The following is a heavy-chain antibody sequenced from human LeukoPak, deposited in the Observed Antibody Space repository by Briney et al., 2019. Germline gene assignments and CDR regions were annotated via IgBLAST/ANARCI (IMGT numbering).Heavy chain of an antibody. Sequence: SETLCLTCAVYGGSFSGYYWSWIRQPPGKGLEWIGEINHSGSTNYNPSLKSRVTISVDTSKNQFSLKLSSVTAADTAVYYCARGHLKYSSSYLYYFDYWGQGTLVTVSS. CDR1: GGSFSGYY. CDR2: INHSGST. D-gene: IGHD6-13*01. CDR3: ARGHLKYSSSYLYYFDY. J-gene: IGHJ4*02. V-gene: IGHV4-34*01.